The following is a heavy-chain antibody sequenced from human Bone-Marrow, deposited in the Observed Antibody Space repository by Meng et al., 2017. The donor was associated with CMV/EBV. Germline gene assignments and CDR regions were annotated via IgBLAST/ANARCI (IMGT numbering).Heavy chain of an antibody. CDR1: GYTFTGYY. Sequence: ASVKVSCKASGYTFTGYYLHWVRQAPGQGLEWMGWINPNSGGTTYAPKFQGRVTMTRDTSISTAYMELSRLRFEDTAVYYCARDPITLATRPYYFDYWGQGTVVTVSS. J-gene: IGHJ4*02. CDR3: ARDPITLATRPYYFDY. D-gene: IGHD5-24*01. CDR2: INPNSGGT. V-gene: IGHV1-2*02.